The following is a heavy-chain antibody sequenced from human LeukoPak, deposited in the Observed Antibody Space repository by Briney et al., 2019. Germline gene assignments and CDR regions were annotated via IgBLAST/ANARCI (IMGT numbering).Heavy chain of an antibody. CDR3: ARDYGYSIGFDY. Sequence: ASVKVSCKASGYTFTGYYMHWVRQAPGQGLEWMGWISAYNGNTNYAQKLQGRVTMTTDTSTSTAYMELRSLRSDDTAVYYCARDYGYSIGFDYWGQGTLVTVSS. V-gene: IGHV1-18*04. CDR1: GYTFTGYY. CDR2: ISAYNGNT. D-gene: IGHD6-13*01. J-gene: IGHJ4*02.